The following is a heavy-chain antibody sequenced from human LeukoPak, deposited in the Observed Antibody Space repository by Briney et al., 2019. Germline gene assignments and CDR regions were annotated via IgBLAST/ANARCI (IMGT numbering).Heavy chain of an antibody. CDR1: GFTFSSYG. CDR2: ISYDGSNK. CDR3: ARRRAVAGYFDY. Sequence: GGSLRLSCAASGFTFSSYGMHWVRQAPGKGLEWVAVISYDGSNKYYADSVKGRFTISRDNSKNTLYLQMNSLRAEDTAVYYCARRRAVAGYFDYWGQGTLVTVSS. V-gene: IGHV3-30*19. J-gene: IGHJ4*02. D-gene: IGHD6-19*01.